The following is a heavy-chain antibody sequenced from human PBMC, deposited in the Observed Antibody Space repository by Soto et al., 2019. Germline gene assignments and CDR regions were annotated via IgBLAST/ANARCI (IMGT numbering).Heavy chain of an antibody. V-gene: IGHV3-74*01. CDR3: VRGTNGWRGMDY. J-gene: IGHJ4*02. CDR1: GFTFSSYP. Sequence: EVQLVESGGAIVQPGGSLRLSCATSGFTFSSYPIHWVRQAPGKGPVWVSRITEDGSGTTYADSVKGRFTVTRDNAKNTMYLQMSGLGAEDTAVYHCVRGTNGWRGMDYWGQGTLFTVSS. D-gene: IGHD2-8*01. CDR2: ITEDGSGT.